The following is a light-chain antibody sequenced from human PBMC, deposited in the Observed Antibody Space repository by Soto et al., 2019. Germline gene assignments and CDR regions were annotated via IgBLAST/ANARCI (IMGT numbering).Light chain of an antibody. CDR3: SSYTSSSTLRV. CDR1: SSDVGGYNY. V-gene: IGLV2-14*01. CDR2: EGS. Sequence: QSALTQPASVSGSPGQSITISCTGTSSDVGGYNYVSWYQQHPGKAPKLMIYEGSNRPSGVSNRFSGSNSGNTASLTISGLQAEDDADDYCSSYTSSSTLRVFGGGTKLTVL. J-gene: IGLJ2*01.